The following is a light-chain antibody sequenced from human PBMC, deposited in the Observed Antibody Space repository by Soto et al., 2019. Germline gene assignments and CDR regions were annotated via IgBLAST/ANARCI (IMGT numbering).Light chain of an antibody. CDR2: DAS. CDR3: QQRSNWPPT. V-gene: IGKV3-11*01. J-gene: IGKJ1*01. Sequence: EIVLTQSPATLSLSPGERSTLSCRASQSFSSYLAWYQQKPGQAPRLLIYDASTRATGIPARFSGSGSGTDFTLTITSLEPEDFAVYYCQQRSNWPPTFGQGTKVDI. CDR1: QSFSSY.